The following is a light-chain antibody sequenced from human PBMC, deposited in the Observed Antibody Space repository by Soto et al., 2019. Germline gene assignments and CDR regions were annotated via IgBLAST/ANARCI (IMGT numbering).Light chain of an antibody. V-gene: IGKV1-39*01. CDR3: RQSYSTPIT. Sequence: DIQMTQSPSSLSASVEDRVIITCRASQSISNHLNWYQQKPGKAPKLLIYAASSLQSGVPSRFSGSGSGTDFTLTISSLQPEDFATYYCRQSYSTPITFGQGTRLEI. J-gene: IGKJ5*01. CDR2: AAS. CDR1: QSISNH.